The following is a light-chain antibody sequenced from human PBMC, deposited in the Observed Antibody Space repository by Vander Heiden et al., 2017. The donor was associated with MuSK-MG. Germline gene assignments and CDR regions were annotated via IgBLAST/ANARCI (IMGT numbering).Light chain of an antibody. V-gene: IGKV1-39*01. CDR2: VAS. CDR3: QQRYNTLPIT. Sequence: IQLPQSPSSLSASVGDRVTITCRASQSISSYVTWYQQKPGKVPKLLIYVASSVQGGGPTRFSGRGSGTEFTLTIRSLQAEDLATEYGQQRYNTLPITAGQGTRLEI. CDR1: QSISSY. J-gene: IGKJ5*01.